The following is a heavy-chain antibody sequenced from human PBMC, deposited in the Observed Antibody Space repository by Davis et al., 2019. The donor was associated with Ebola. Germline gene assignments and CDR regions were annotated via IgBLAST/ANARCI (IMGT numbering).Heavy chain of an antibody. V-gene: IGHV4-61*08. CDR2: IYYSGST. CDR1: GGSVSSGGYY. J-gene: IGHJ4*02. CDR3: ARNPTTVTTSGLGVYFDY. D-gene: IGHD4-17*01. Sequence: SETLSLTCTVSGGSVSSGGYYWNWIRQPPGKGLEWIGYIYYSGSTYYNPSLKSRVTISVDTSKDQISLRLSSVTAADTAVYYCARNPTTVTTSGLGVYFDYWGQGTLVTVSS.